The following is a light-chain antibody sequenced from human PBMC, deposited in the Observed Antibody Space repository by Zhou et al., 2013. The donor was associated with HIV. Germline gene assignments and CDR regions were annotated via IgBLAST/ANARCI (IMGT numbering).Light chain of an antibody. CDR2: GSS. V-gene: IGKV1-39*01. CDR3: QQYNSYSGT. CDR1: QSISSY. J-gene: IGKJ2*01. Sequence: DIQMTQSPSSLSASVGDRVTITCRASQSISSYLNWYQHKPGKAPKLLIYGSSSLQSGVPSRFSGSGSGTEFTLTISSLQPDDFATYYCQQYNSYSGTFGQGTKLEIK.